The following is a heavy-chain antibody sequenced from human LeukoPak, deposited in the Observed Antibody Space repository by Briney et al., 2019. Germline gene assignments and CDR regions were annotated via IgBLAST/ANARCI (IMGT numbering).Heavy chain of an antibody. J-gene: IGHJ4*02. D-gene: IGHD3-22*01. CDR1: GYTFTSYG. CDR3: ARGSGYYDSSGFCDY. V-gene: IGHV1-18*01. Sequence: ASVKVSCKASGYTFTSYGITWVRQAPGQGLEWMGWISAYNGNTNYAQKLQGRVTMTTDTSTSTAYMELRSLRSDDTAVYYCARGSGYYDSSGFCDYWGQGTLVTVSS. CDR2: ISAYNGNT.